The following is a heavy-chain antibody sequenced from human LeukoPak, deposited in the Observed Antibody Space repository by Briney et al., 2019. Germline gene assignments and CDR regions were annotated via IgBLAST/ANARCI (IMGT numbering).Heavy chain of an antibody. V-gene: IGHV1-69*05. D-gene: IGHD5-18*01. Sequence: GASVKVSCKASGGTFSSYAISWVRQASGQGLEWMGGIIPIFGTADYAQKFQGRVTITTDESTSTAYMELSSLRSEDTAVYYCARGGYSYGFGAFDIWGQGTMVTVSS. CDR1: GGTFSSYA. J-gene: IGHJ3*02. CDR3: ARGGYSYGFGAFDI. CDR2: IIPIFGTA.